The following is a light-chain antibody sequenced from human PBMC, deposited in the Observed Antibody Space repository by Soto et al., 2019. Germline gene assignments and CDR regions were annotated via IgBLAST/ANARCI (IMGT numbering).Light chain of an antibody. V-gene: IGKV1-33*01. J-gene: IGKJ1*01. CDR3: HQYGRSPRGT. CDR1: QDIRNY. Sequence: DIQMTQSPSSLSASVGDRVTLTCQASQDIRNYLNWYQQKPGKAPKLLIYDASNLETGVPSRFSGSGSGTDFTFTISSLQPEDFAMYYCHQYGRSPRGTFGQGTKVEIK. CDR2: DAS.